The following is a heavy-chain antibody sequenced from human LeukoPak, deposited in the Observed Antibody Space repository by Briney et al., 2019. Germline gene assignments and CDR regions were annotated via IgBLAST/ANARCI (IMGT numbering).Heavy chain of an antibody. V-gene: IGHV4-39*01. CDR2: IYYSGST. Sequence: PSETLSLTCTVSGGSISSSSHYWGWIRQPPGKGLEWIGSIYYSGSTYYNPSLKSRVTISVDTSKNQFSLKLSSVTAADTAVYYCARTYSGSYQDYWGQGTLVTVSS. D-gene: IGHD1-26*01. CDR1: GGSISSSSHY. CDR3: ARTYSGSYQDY. J-gene: IGHJ4*02.